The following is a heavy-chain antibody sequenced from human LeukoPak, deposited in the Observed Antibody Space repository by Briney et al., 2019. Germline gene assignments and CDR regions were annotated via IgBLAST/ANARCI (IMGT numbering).Heavy chain of an antibody. Sequence: GGSLRLSCAASGFTFSSNSMNWVRQAPGKGLEWVSYISSGSGSSIYYADSVKGRFSISRDDAKNSLYLQMNSLRDGDTAVYHCARDDSWAFDIWGQGAMVTVSS. CDR3: ARDDSWAFDI. CDR2: ISSGSGSSI. J-gene: IGHJ3*02. D-gene: IGHD2-15*01. CDR1: GFTFSSNS. V-gene: IGHV3-48*02.